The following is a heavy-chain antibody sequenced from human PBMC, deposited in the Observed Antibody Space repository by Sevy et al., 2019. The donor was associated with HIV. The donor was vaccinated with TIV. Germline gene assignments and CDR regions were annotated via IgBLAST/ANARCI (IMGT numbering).Heavy chain of an antibody. CDR2: INPKSGDT. V-gene: IGHV1-2*02. J-gene: IGHJ1*01. D-gene: IGHD1-1*01. CDR3: ARVIRDSGTATRYFQH. CDR1: GYSFTGYF. Sequence: ASVKVSCKASGYSFTGYFIYWLRQAPGQGLEWMGWINPKSGDTNYALSFQGRVTMTGHPSISTAYMELSSLTPDDTAIYYCARVIRDSGTATRYFQHWGQCTLVTVSS.